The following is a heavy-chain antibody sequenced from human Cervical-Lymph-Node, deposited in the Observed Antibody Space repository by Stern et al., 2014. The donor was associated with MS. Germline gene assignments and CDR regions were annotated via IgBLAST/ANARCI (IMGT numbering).Heavy chain of an antibody. CDR2: IYYIGST. J-gene: IGHJ4*02. V-gene: IGHV4-61*01. Sequence: QVQLQESGPGLVKPSATLPLTCTVSCGSVSSGSYYCSWIRQPPGKALEWIGYIYYIGSTNYNPSLKSRVTISVDTSKNQFSLKLSSVTAADTAVYYCARDRLDSSHPLDYWGQGTLVTVSS. D-gene: IGHD3-22*01. CDR3: ARDRLDSSHPLDY. CDR1: CGSVSSGSYY.